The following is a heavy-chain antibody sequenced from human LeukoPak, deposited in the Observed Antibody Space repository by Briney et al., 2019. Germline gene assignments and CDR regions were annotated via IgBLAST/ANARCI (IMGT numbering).Heavy chain of an antibody. CDR2: IYYSGST. J-gene: IGHJ6*02. V-gene: IGHV4-59*01. CDR1: GGSISSYY. D-gene: IGHD3-3*01. CDR3: AREPTIFGVVCGMDV. Sequence: SETLSLTCTVSGGSISSYYWSWIRQPPGKGLEWIGYIYYSGSTNYNPSLKSRVTISVDTSKNQFSLKLSSVTAAGTAVYYCAREPTIFGVVCGMDVWGQGTTVTVSS.